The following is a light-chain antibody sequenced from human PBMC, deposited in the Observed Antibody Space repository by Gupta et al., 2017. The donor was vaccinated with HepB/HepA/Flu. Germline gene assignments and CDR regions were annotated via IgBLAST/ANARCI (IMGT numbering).Light chain of an antibody. Sequence: DIVMTQTPLSSPVTLGQPASISCRSSQSLIHTDGNTYLSWLQQWPGQPPRLLIYRISNRVSGDPEWLGGGGGGTDFTLKIIMGEAEDVGVSDGRQGTNFPWTLAKGPRWKSN. CDR3: RQGTNFPWT. V-gene: IGKV2-24*01. CDR1: QSLIHTDGNTY. J-gene: IGKJ1*01. CDR2: RIS.